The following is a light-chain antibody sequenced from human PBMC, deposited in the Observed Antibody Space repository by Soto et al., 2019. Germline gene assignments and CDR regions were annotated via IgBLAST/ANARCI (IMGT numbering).Light chain of an antibody. Sequence: DIQMTQSPSSLSASVGDRVTITCRASQSISTYLNWYQQKPGKAPKLLIYAASSLQSGVPSRFSGSRSGTDFTLTISSLQHEDFATYYCQKSYSIPYTFGQGTKLEIK. V-gene: IGKV1-39*01. CDR2: AAS. CDR3: QKSYSIPYT. J-gene: IGKJ2*01. CDR1: QSISTY.